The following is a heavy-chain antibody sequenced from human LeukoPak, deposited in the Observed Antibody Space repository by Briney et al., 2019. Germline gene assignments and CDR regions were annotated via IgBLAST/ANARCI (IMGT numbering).Heavy chain of an antibody. CDR3: SRRHYFGSGVTDY. CDR1: GYSFSDYW. Sequence: GESLKISCKDSGYSFSDYWIGWARQMPGKGLEWMGIIHPSNSETQYSPSFQGQVTISADTSVSTAYLQWTSLKASDTAMYYCSRRHYFGSGVTDYWGQGTLVTVSS. CDR2: IHPSNSET. J-gene: IGHJ4*02. D-gene: IGHD3-10*01. V-gene: IGHV5-51*01.